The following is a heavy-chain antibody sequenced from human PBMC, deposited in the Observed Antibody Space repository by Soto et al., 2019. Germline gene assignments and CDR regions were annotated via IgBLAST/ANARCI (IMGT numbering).Heavy chain of an antibody. CDR3: ASSYGDVFDY. J-gene: IGHJ4*02. Sequence: QVQLQESGPGLVKPSETLSLTCTVSGGSISSYYWSWIRQPPGKGLEWIGYIDYSGSTNYNPSLKSRVTISVDTSKNQFSLKLSSVTAADTAVYYCASSYGDVFDYWGQGTLVTVSS. V-gene: IGHV4-59*08. CDR2: IDYSGST. D-gene: IGHD4-17*01. CDR1: GGSISSYY.